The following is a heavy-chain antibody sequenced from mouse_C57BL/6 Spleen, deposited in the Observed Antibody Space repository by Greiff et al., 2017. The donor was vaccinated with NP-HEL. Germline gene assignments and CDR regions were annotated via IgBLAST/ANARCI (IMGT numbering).Heavy chain of an antibody. D-gene: IGHD2-5*01. J-gene: IGHJ2*01. CDR3: ARSDSNYYFDY. CDR2: IYPGDGDT. Sequence: QVQLQQSGPELVKPGASVKISCKASGYAFSSSWMNWVKQRPGKGLEWIGRIYPGDGDTNYNGKFKGKATLTADKSSSTAYMQISSLTSEDSAVYFCARSDSNYYFDYWGQGTTLTVSS. V-gene: IGHV1-82*01. CDR1: GYAFSSSW.